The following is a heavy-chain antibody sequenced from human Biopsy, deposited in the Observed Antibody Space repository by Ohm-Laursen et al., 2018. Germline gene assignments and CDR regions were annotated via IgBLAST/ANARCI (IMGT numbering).Heavy chain of an antibody. CDR1: GDSINNYY. D-gene: IGHD3-22*01. CDR2: VYYTGST. CDR3: AKDRGYYSDRTVPGYFDL. J-gene: IGHJ2*01. Sequence: TLSLTCTVSGDSINNYYWSWIRQPAGKGLEWIGYVYYTGSTDYNPSLQSRVTISVDTSKNHFSLRLRSVTPADTAIYYCAKDRGYYSDRTVPGYFDLWGRGTLVTVSS. V-gene: IGHV4-59*01.